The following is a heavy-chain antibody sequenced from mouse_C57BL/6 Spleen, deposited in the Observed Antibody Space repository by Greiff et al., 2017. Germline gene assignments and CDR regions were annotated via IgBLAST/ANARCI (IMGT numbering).Heavy chain of an antibody. Sequence: VQLQQSGPELVKPGASVKISCTASGYTFTDYYMNWVKQSHGKSLEWIGDINPNNGGTSYNQKFTGKATLTVDKSSSTAYMALRSLTSEDSAVYYCARGCDYDVGALDYWGQGTTLTVSS. CDR2: INPNNGGT. J-gene: IGHJ2*01. CDR3: ARGCDYDVGALDY. V-gene: IGHV1-26*01. CDR1: GYTFTDYY. D-gene: IGHD2-4*01.